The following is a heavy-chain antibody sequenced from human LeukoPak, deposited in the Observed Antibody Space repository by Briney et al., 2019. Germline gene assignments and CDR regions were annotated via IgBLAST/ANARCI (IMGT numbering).Heavy chain of an antibody. D-gene: IGHD5-12*01. CDR1: GYTFTSYD. V-gene: IGHV1-8*01. CDR3: ASGLRGYGGYDLDY. J-gene: IGHJ4*02. CDR2: MNPNSGNT. Sequence: ASVKVSCKASGYTFTSYDINWVRQATGQGLEWMGWMNPNSGNTGYAQKFQGRVTMTRNTSISTAYMELSSLRSEDTAVYYCASGLRGYGGYDLDYWGQGTLVTVSS.